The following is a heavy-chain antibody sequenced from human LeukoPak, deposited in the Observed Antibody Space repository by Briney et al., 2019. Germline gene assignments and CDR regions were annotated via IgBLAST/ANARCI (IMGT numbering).Heavy chain of an antibody. CDR1: GYNFNELS. J-gene: IGHJ6*03. Sequence: GASMKVSCKVSGYNFNELSMHWVRQAPGKGLEWMGGFDPEDGETIYAQKFQGRVTMTEDTSTDTAYMELSSLRSEDTAVYYCASSPENWKNAVEEYYYYYMDVWGKGTTVTVSS. CDR3: ASSPENWKNAVEEYYYYYMDV. V-gene: IGHV1-24*01. CDR2: FDPEDGET. D-gene: IGHD1/OR15-1a*01.